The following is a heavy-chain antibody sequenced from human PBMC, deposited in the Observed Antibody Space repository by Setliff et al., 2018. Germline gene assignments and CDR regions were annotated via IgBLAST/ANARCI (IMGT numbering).Heavy chain of an antibody. J-gene: IGHJ4*02. V-gene: IGHV1-8*03. CDR2: MNPNSGNT. D-gene: IGHD3-22*01. CDR3: ARDRPPYYYDSSGYYYSAGNFDY. CDR1: GGTFSSYA. Sequence: ASVKVSCKASGGTFSSYAISWVRQATGQGLEWMGWMNPNSGNTGYAQKFQGRVTITADKSTSTAYMELSSLRSEDTAVYYCARDRPPYYYDSSGYYYSAGNFDYWGQGTLVTVSS.